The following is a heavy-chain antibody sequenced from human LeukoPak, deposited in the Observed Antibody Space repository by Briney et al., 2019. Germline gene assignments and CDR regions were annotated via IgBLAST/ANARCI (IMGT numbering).Heavy chain of an antibody. J-gene: IGHJ5*02. V-gene: IGHV4-30-2*01. CDR1: GGSISSGGYY. CDR2: IYHSGST. D-gene: IGHD1-26*01. CDR3: ARDPSGSYWFDP. Sequence: SETLSLTCTVSGGSISSGGYYWSWIRQPPGKGLGWIGYIYHSGSTYYNPSLKSRVTISVDRSKNQFSLKLSSVTAADTAVYYCARDPSGSYWFDPWGQGTLVTVSS.